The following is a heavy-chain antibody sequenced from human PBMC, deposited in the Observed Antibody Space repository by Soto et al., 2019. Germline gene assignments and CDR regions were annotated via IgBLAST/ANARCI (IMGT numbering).Heavy chain of an antibody. D-gene: IGHD2-21*02. CDR1: GYTFTSYY. CDR2: INPSGGST. J-gene: IGHJ6*02. CDR3: ARKRTYCGGDCSMGTYYYGMDV. V-gene: IGHV1-46*01. Sequence: ASVKVSCKASGYTFTSYYMYWVRQAPGQGLEWMGIINPSGGSTSYAQKFQGRVTMTRDTSTSTVYMELSSLRSEDTAVYYCARKRTYCGGDCSMGTYYYGMDVWGQGTTVTVSS.